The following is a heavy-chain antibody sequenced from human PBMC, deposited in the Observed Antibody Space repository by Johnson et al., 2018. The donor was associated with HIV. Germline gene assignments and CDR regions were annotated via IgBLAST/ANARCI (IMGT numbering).Heavy chain of an antibody. CDR1: GFTDSNNF. D-gene: IGHD2-21*01. J-gene: IGHJ3*01. Sequence: MQLVESGGGLMQPGGSLRLSCVASGFTDSNNFMSWVRQAPGKGLEWVSVIYSGGRTYYTDSVKGRFTISRDTAKNTLYLQMNSLRVEDTAVYYCARDPITPYERGPDAFDVWGQGTVVTVSS. CDR3: ARDPITPYERGPDAFDV. V-gene: IGHV3-53*01. CDR2: IYSGGRT.